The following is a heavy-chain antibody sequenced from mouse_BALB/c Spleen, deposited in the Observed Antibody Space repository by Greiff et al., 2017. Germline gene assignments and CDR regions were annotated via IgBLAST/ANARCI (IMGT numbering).Heavy chain of an antibody. D-gene: IGHD2-1*01. CDR3: ARGGGNYGYAMDY. Sequence: EVQLVESGGGLVKPGGSLKLSCAASGFTFSSYAMSWVRQSPEKRLEWVAEISSGGSYTYYPDTVTGRLTISRDNAKNTLYLEMSSLRYEDTAMYYCARGGGNYGYAMDYWGQGTSVTVSS. CDR1: GFTFSSYA. CDR2: ISSGGSYT. J-gene: IGHJ4*01. V-gene: IGHV5-9-4*01.